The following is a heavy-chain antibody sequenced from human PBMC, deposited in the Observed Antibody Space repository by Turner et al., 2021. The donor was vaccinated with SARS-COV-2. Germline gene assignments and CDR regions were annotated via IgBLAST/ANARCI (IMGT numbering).Heavy chain of an antibody. CDR1: GFTFSSYG. CDR3: AKGGGSGLLNFDY. Sequence: QVQLVESGGGVVQPGRSLSLSCAASGFTFSSYGMHWVRQAPGKGLEWVAVTSFDGSNKYYADSVKGRFTISRDNSKNTLYLQMNSLRVEDTAVYYCAKGGGSGLLNFDYWGQGTLVTVSS. J-gene: IGHJ4*02. D-gene: IGHD6-25*01. CDR2: TSFDGSNK. V-gene: IGHV3-30*18.